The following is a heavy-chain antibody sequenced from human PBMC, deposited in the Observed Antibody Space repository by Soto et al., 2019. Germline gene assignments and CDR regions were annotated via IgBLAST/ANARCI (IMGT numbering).Heavy chain of an antibody. Sequence: GGSLRLSCAASGFTFSTYAMTWVRHSPGKGLDWVSTISGSGSSTYYADSVKGRFTISRDSSKNTLFLQMNSLRAEDTAVYYCAKAGLSRGKDCSTPSCPPGSWGQGALVTVSS. J-gene: IGHJ5*02. CDR3: AKAGLSRGKDCSTPSCPPGS. CDR1: GFTFSTYA. CDR2: ISGSGSST. D-gene: IGHD2-2*01. V-gene: IGHV3-23*01.